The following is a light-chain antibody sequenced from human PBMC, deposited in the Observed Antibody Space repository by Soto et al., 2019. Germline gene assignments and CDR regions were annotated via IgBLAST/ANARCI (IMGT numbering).Light chain of an antibody. CDR3: SSYTNSNTPYV. V-gene: IGLV2-14*01. CDR1: SSDIGGYNY. J-gene: IGLJ1*01. CDR2: EVS. Sequence: QSALTQPASVSGSPGQSITISCTGTSSDIGGYNYVSWYQQHPGKAPKLMIYEVSNRPSGVSNRFSGSKSGNAASLTISGLQAEDEADYYCSSYTNSNTPYVFGTGTQLTVL.